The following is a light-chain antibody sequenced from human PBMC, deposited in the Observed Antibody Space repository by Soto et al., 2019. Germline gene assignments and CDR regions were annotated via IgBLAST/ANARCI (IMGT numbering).Light chain of an antibody. CDR2: DVS. CDR1: SGDVGGYSY. V-gene: IGLV2-11*01. CDR3: CSYAGAFIYV. Sequence: QSVLTQPRSVSGSPGHSVTISCTGTSGDVGGYSYVSWYQQHPGKAPKLLISDVSKRPSGVPDRFSGSKFGNTASLTISGLQAEDEADYYCCSYAGAFIYVFGSGTKVTVL. J-gene: IGLJ1*01.